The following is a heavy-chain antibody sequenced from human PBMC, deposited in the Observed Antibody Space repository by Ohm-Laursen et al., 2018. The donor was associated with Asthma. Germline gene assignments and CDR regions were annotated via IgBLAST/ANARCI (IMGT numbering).Heavy chain of an antibody. CDR2: ISSGSSYT. Sequence: SLRLSCSASGFTFESYWMNWVRQAPGKGLEWVSSISSGSSYTNYAESVKGRFTISRDNAKNSLYLQMNSLRAEDTAVYYCARDQGRRDGYTSWGQGTLVTVSS. CDR1: GFTFESYW. D-gene: IGHD5-24*01. CDR3: ARDQGRRDGYTS. V-gene: IGHV3-21*01. J-gene: IGHJ4*02.